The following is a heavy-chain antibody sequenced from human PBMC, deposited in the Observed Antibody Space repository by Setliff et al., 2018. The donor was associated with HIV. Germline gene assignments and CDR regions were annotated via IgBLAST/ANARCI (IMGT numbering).Heavy chain of an antibody. CDR3: ARQVSIPGVAITPVDY. CDR2: VFYTGFA. V-gene: IGHV4-59*08. CDR1: GGSIRGYY. D-gene: IGHD5-12*01. J-gene: IGHJ4*02. Sequence: KPSETLSLTCTVSGGSIRGYYWSWIRQPPGKGLEWMGYVFYTGFAAYNPSLKSRLTISVDTSKSQFSLRLTSVTAADTAIYYCARQVSIPGVAITPVDYWGQGALVTVSS.